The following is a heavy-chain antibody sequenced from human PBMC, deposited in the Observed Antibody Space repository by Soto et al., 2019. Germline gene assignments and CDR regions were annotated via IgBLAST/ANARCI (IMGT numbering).Heavy chain of an antibody. CDR3: AREKAAFGVVASAYYYYYGMDV. D-gene: IGHD3-3*01. J-gene: IGHJ6*02. CDR1: GFTFSSYA. CDR2: TSYDGSNK. V-gene: IGHV3-30-3*01. Sequence: GGSLRLSCAASGFTFSSYAMHWVRQAPGKGLEWVAVTSYDGSNKYYADSVKGRFTISRDNSKNTLYLQMNSLRAEDTAVYYCAREKAAFGVVASAYYYYYGMDVWGQGTTVTVSS.